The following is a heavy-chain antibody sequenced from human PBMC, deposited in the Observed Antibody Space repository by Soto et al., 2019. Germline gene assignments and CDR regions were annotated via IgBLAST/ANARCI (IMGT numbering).Heavy chain of an antibody. CDR1: GYTFTGYY. CDR3: AMSKIAAAGTADL. V-gene: IGHV1-2*02. D-gene: IGHD6-13*01. Sequence: ASVKVSCKASGYTFTGYYMHWVRQAPGQGLEWMGWINPNSGGTNYAQKFQGRVTMTRDTSISTAYMELSRLRSDDTAVYYCAMSKIAAAGTADLWGQGTMVTVSS. J-gene: IGHJ4*02. CDR2: INPNSGGT.